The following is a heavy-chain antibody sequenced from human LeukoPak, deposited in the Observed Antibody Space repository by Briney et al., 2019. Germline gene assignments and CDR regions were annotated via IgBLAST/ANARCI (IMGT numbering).Heavy chain of an antibody. CDR2: ISAYNGNT. J-gene: IGHJ4*02. D-gene: IGHD3-16*02. CDR1: GYTFTSYG. CDR3: ARDRTYYDYVWGSYRPFGFGY. Sequence: ASVKVSCKASGYTFTSYGISWVRQAPGQGLEWMGWISAYNGNTNYAQKLQGRVTMTTDTSTCTAYMELRSLRSDDTAVYYCARDRTYYDYVWGSYRPFGFGYWGQGTLVTVSS. V-gene: IGHV1-18*01.